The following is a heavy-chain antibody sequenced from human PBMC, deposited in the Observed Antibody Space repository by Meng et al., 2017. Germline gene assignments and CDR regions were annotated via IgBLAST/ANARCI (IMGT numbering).Heavy chain of an antibody. CDR1: GGTFSSYA. D-gene: IGHD4-17*01. CDR2: IIPIFGTA. J-gene: IGHJ5*02. Sequence: QVELVQSGAEVKEPGSSVKVSGKASGGTFSSYAISWVRQAPGQGLEWMGGIIPIFGTANYAQKFQGRVTITADESTSTAYMELSSLRSEDTAVYYCARDYGDYAWIAKRWFDPWGQGTLVTVSS. V-gene: IGHV1-69*01. CDR3: ARDYGDYAWIAKRWFDP.